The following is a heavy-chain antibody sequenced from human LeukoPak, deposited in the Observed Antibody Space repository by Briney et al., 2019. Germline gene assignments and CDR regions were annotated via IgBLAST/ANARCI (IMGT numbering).Heavy chain of an antibody. Sequence: SSETLSLTCTVSGGSISSGGYYWSWIRQHPGKGLEWIGYIYYSGSTYYNPSLKSRVTISVDTSKNQFSLRLSSVTAADTAVYYCARVRGCCSSTTCYYDYWGQGTLVTVSS. CDR2: IYYSGST. J-gene: IGHJ4*02. V-gene: IGHV4-31*03. D-gene: IGHD2-2*01. CDR1: GGSISSGGYY. CDR3: ARVRGCCSSTTCYYDY.